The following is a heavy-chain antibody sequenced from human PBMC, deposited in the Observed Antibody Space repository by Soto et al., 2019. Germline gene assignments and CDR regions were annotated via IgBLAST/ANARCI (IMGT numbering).Heavy chain of an antibody. D-gene: IGHD3-22*01. J-gene: IGHJ4*02. Sequence: EVQLVESGGGLVQPGGSLRLSCAASGLIVSTNHVNWVRQAPGEGLEWVSVIISGGDTFYADSVKGRFTISRDNSKNTVYLQMNSLRAEDTAMYYCAKGIVEGVSAADYWGQGTLVTVSS. V-gene: IGHV3-66*01. CDR2: IISGGDT. CDR3: AKGIVEGVSAADY. CDR1: GLIVSTNH.